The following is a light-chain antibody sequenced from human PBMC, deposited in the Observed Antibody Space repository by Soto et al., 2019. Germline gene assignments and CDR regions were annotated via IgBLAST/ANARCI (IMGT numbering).Light chain of an antibody. CDR2: LAS. CDR3: MQALHTPL. Sequence: DIVVTQSPLSLAVTPGEPASISCKSSQSLLHSNGFHYLDWYLQKPGQSPQLLIYLASNRASGVPDRFSCSGSGTDFTRKISRVEAEDVGVYYCMQALHTPLFGGGTKVEIK. J-gene: IGKJ4*01. CDR1: QSLLHSNGFHY. V-gene: IGKV2-28*01.